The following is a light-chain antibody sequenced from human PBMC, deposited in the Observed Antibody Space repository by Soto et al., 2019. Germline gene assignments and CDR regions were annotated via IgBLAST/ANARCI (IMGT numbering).Light chain of an antibody. CDR1: SSDVGSYNL. V-gene: IGLV2-23*01. J-gene: IGLJ3*02. CDR3: CSYTGSSTS. Sequence: QSALTQPASVSGSPGQSITMSCAGASSDVGSYNLVSRYQQYPGKAPKLIIYEGNKRPSGVSNRFSGSGSGNTASLTISGLQAEDAADYYCCSYTGSSTSFGGGTKVTVL. CDR2: EGN.